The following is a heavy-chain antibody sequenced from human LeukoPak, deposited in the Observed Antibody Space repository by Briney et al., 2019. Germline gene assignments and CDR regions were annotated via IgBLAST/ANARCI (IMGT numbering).Heavy chain of an antibody. V-gene: IGHV1-24*01. CDR3: ATVNSRYHQLLYEPLVVFDP. J-gene: IGHJ5*02. D-gene: IGHD2-2*02. CDR1: GYTLTELS. CDR2: FDPEDGET. Sequence: ASVKVSCKVSGYTLTELSMHWVRQAPGKGREWMGGFDPEDGETIYAQKFPGRVTMTEDTSTDTAYMELSSLRSEDTAVYYCATVNSRYHQLLYEPLVVFDPWGQGTLVTVSS.